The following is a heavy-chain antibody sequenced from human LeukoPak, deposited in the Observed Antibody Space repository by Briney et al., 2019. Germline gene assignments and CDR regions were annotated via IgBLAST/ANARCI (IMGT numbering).Heavy chain of an antibody. CDR3: AKARYCSGGSCYHDY. CDR2: ISGSGGST. Sequence: GASLRLSCAASGFTFSSYAMSWVRQAPGKGLEWVSAISGSGGSTYYADSVQGRFTISRDNSKNTLYLQMNSLRAEDTAVYYCAKARYCSGGSCYHDYWGQGTLVTVSS. V-gene: IGHV3-23*01. J-gene: IGHJ4*02. CDR1: GFTFSSYA. D-gene: IGHD2-15*01.